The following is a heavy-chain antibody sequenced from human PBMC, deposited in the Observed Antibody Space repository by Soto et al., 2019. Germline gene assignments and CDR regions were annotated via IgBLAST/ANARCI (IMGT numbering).Heavy chain of an antibody. Sequence: EVQLLESGGGLVQPGGSLRLSCAASGFTFSSYAMGWVRQAPGTGLEWVSVIYGRGGDTSFADSVKGRFTISRDNSKNTLYLHMNSLRAEDTARYYCAKERVAAAYVETSPFDFWGQGTQVTVSS. V-gene: IGHV3-23*01. J-gene: IGHJ4*02. CDR2: IYGRGGDT. CDR3: AKERVAAAYVETSPFDF. D-gene: IGHD2-15*01. CDR1: GFTFSSYA.